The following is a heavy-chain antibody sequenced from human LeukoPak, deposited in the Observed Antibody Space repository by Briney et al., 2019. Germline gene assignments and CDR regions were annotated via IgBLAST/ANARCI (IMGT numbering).Heavy chain of an antibody. J-gene: IGHJ1*01. D-gene: IGHD3-10*01. CDR3: ARGQGIYYGSQRAEYFQH. CDR2: INSDGSST. CDR1: GFTFSSYW. Sequence: GGSLRLSCAASGFTFSSYWMHWVRQAPGKGLVRVSRINSDGSSTSYADSVKGRSTISRDNAKNTLYLQMNSLRAEDTAVYYCARGQGIYYGSQRAEYFQHWGQGTLVTVSS. V-gene: IGHV3-74*01.